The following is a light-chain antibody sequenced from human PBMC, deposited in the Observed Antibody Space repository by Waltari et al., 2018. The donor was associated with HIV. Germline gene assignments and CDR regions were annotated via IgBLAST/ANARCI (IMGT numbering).Light chain of an antibody. CDR1: ESVSSN. CDR3: QEYNNWAWT. V-gene: IGKV3-15*01. CDR2: GAS. Sequence: EIVLTQSPATLSVSPGDRVTLSCRASESVSSNLAWYQQKPGQGPRLVFYGASSRATGIPDRFSGSGAGTEFTLTISSLQSEDFAGYYCQEYNNWAWTFGQGTKVEIK. J-gene: IGKJ1*01.